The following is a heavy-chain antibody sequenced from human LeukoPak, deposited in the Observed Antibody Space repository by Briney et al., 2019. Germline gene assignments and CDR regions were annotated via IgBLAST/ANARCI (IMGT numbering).Heavy chain of an antibody. CDR1: GFIVNNFY. D-gene: IGHD6-19*01. J-gene: IGHJ4*02. CDR3: AKGQYSTGWKGIDF. Sequence: GGSLRLSCAASGFIVNNFYMSWVRQAPGKGLEWVSDISGSGDGTYYADSVKGRFTISRDISKNTLYLQMNSLRAEDTAIYYCAKGQYSTGWKGIDFWGQGTLVTVSS. V-gene: IGHV3-23*01. CDR2: ISGSGDGT.